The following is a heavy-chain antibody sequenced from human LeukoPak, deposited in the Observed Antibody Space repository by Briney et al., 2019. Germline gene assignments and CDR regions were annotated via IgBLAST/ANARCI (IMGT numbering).Heavy chain of an antibody. Sequence: GGSLRLSCTASGFTFSSYAMHWVRQAPGKGLEYVSAISSNGGSTYYANSVKGRFTISRDNSKNTVYLQMGSPRAEDMAVYYCARASYGYGNNWFDPWGQGTLVTVSS. CDR1: GFTFSSYA. J-gene: IGHJ5*02. D-gene: IGHD5-18*01. V-gene: IGHV3-64*01. CDR3: ARASYGYGNNWFDP. CDR2: ISSNGGST.